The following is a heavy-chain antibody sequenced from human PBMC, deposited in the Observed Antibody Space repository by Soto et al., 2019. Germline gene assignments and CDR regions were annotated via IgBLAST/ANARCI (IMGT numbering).Heavy chain of an antibody. Sequence: GGSLRLSCAASGFTFSDYYMSWIRQAPGKGLEWVSYISSSGSTIYYADSVKGRFTISRDNAKNSLYLQMNSLRAEDTAVYYCARNNHYDFWSGYYKVNTDAFDIWGQGTMVTVSS. V-gene: IGHV3-11*01. CDR2: ISSSGSTI. CDR1: GFTFSDYY. CDR3: ARNNHYDFWSGYYKVNTDAFDI. D-gene: IGHD3-3*01. J-gene: IGHJ3*02.